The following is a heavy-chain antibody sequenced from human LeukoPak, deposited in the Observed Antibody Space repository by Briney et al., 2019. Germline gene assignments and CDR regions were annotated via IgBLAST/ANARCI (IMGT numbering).Heavy chain of an antibody. CDR3: ARDRASSGWYSVDY. CDR1: GFTFSSYA. D-gene: IGHD6-19*01. CDR2: ISYDGSNK. J-gene: IGHJ4*02. Sequence: PGRSLRLSCAASGFTFSSYAMHWVRQAPGKGLERVAVISYDGSNKYYADSVKGRFTISRDNSKNTLYLQMNSLRAEDTAVYYCARDRASSGWYSVDYWGQGTLVTVSS. V-gene: IGHV3-30*04.